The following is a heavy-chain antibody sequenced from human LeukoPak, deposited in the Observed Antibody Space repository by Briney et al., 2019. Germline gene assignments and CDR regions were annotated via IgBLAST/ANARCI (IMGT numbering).Heavy chain of an antibody. D-gene: IGHD7-27*01. CDR3: ARGPPNWGYDY. CDR1: GYTFTSYA. J-gene: IGHJ4*02. Sequence: ASVKVSCKASGYTFTSYAMNWVRQATGQRPEWMGWMSPNSGDTGYAQKFQDRVTMTRNTSISTAYMELSSLRSDDTAVYYCARGPPNWGYDYWGPGTLVTVSS. CDR2: MSPNSGDT. V-gene: IGHV1-8*02.